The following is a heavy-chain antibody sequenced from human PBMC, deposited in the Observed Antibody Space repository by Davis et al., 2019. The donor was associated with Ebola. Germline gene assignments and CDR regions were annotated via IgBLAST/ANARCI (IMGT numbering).Heavy chain of an antibody. D-gene: IGHD1-1*01. CDR3: ARAQFPTTSDH. Sequence: ASVKVSCKDSGYTFTGYYIHWVRQAPGQGLEWMGRINPNNGGTNYAQKFQGRVTMTRDTSISTAYMELSRLRSDDTAVYYCARAQFPTTSDHWGQGTLVTVSS. CDR1: GYTFTGYY. V-gene: IGHV1-2*06. CDR2: INPNNGGT. J-gene: IGHJ4*02.